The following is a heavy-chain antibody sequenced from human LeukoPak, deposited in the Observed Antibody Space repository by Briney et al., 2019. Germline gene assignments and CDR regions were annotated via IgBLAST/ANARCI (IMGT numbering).Heavy chain of an antibody. CDR3: ARSAGMVDY. J-gene: IGHJ4*02. CDR2: INTDGSRT. V-gene: IGHV3-74*01. Sequence: PGGPLRLSCAASGFTFSNYWMHWVRQAPGKGLVWVSRINTDGSRTTYADSVRGRFTISRDNAKNTLYLQMNTLRAEDTAVYYCARSAGMVDYWGQGTLVTVSS. CDR1: GFTFSNYW.